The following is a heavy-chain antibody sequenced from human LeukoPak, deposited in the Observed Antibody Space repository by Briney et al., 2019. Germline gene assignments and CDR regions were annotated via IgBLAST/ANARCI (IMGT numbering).Heavy chain of an antibody. CDR1: GGSISRSAYY. CDR2: NYYSGGT. CDR3: ARQWLDKELLHNYFDP. D-gene: IGHD4-11*01. J-gene: IGHJ5*02. Sequence: KPSETLSLTCTVSGGSISRSAYYWGWIRQPPGKGLEWIGSNYYSGGTNYNPSLKSRVTISVDTSKNHFSLKLSSVTAADTAVYYCARQWLDKELLHNYFDPWGQGSLVTVSS. V-gene: IGHV4-39*01.